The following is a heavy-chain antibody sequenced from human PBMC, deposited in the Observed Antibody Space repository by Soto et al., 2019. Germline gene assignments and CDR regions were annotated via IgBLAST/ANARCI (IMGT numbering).Heavy chain of an antibody. CDR3: ARAGYGGNSYYFDY. J-gene: IGHJ4*02. Sequence: WGPLKLSSAASGLTFRSYSMTGVRQAPGKGLEWVSSISSSSSYIYYADSVKGRFTISRDNAKNSLYLQMNSLRAEDTAVYYCARAGYGGNSYYFDYWGQGTLVTVSS. D-gene: IGHD4-17*01. CDR1: GLTFRSYS. CDR2: ISSSSSYI. V-gene: IGHV3-21*01.